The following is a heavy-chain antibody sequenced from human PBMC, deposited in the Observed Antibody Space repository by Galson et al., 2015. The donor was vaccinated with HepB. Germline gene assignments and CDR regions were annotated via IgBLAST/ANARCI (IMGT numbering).Heavy chain of an antibody. D-gene: IGHD2-2*01. CDR1: GFTFSSYG. Sequence: SLRLSCAASGFTFSSYGMHWVRQAPGKGLEWVAVIWYDGSNKYYADSVKGRFTISRDNSKNTLYLQMNSLRAEDTAVYYCARDSETDQLLYYWGQGTLVTVSS. V-gene: IGHV3-33*01. CDR2: IWYDGSNK. J-gene: IGHJ4*02. CDR3: ARDSETDQLLYY.